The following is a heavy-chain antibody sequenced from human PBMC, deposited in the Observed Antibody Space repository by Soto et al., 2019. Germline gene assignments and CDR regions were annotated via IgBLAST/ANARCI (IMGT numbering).Heavy chain of an antibody. Sequence: EVQLVESGGGLVQPGGSLRLSCAASGFTFSDYWVSWVRQAPGKGLEWVANIKQDGSERYYVDSVRGRFTISRDNAKNSLYLHMNSLRAGDTAVYYCASPSGYFDYYFDYWGQGTLVTVSS. V-gene: IGHV3-7*01. CDR2: IKQDGSER. D-gene: IGHD3-22*01. CDR1: GFTFSDYW. CDR3: ASPSGYFDYYFDY. J-gene: IGHJ4*02.